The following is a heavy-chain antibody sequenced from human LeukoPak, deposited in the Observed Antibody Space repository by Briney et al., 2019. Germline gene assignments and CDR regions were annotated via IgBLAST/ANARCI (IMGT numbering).Heavy chain of an antibody. CDR1: GYTFTGYY. D-gene: IGHD2-8*01. Sequence: ASVKVSCKASGYTFTGYYMHWVRQAPGQGLEWMGWINPNSGGTNYAQKFQGRVTMTRDTSISTAYMELSRLRSDDSAVYYCARDRCTNGVCYDYWGQGTLVTVSS. J-gene: IGHJ4*02. V-gene: IGHV1-2*02. CDR2: INPNSGGT. CDR3: ARDRCTNGVCYDY.